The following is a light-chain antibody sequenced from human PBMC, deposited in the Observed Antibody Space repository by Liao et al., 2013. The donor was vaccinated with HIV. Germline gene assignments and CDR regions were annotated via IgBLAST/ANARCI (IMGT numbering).Light chain of an antibody. Sequence: SYVLTQPPSVSVAPGKTARITCGGNNIGSKSVHWYQQKPGQAPVLVIYYDSDRPSGIPERFSGSNSGNTATLTISRVEAGDEADYYCQVWDSSNDHPAFGGGTKVTVL. CDR1: NIGSKS. CDR3: QVWDSSNDHPA. J-gene: IGLJ1*01. V-gene: IGLV3-21*01. CDR2: YDS.